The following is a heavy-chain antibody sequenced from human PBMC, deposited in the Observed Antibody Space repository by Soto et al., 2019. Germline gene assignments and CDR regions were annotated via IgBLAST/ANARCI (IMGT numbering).Heavy chain of an antibody. CDR3: ATQTLDRIAVAGKGWFDP. D-gene: IGHD6-19*01. V-gene: IGHV4-34*01. CDR2: ISHSGGS. J-gene: IGHJ5*02. Sequence: SETLSLTCAVYGGSFSDYSWSWIRQPPGKGLAWIGEISHSGGSNYNPSLKSRVTISVDTSKKQFSLKLSSVNAADTAVYYCATQTLDRIAVAGKGWFDPWGQGTLVTVSS. CDR1: GGSFSDYS.